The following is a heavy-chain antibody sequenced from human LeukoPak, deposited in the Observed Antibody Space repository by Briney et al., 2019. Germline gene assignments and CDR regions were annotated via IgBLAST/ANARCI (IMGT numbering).Heavy chain of an antibody. CDR2: ISGSGGST. D-gene: IGHD5-18*01. Sequence: GGSLRLSCAVSGFSFSSYGMSWVRQAPGKGLEWVAFISGSGGSTKYADSVKGRFAISRDNSKTTLYLQMNSLRAEDTAVYFCAKDYMQLWLSIGTDFDYWGQGTLVTVSS. V-gene: IGHV3-23*01. J-gene: IGHJ4*02. CDR1: GFSFSSYG. CDR3: AKDYMQLWLSIGTDFDY.